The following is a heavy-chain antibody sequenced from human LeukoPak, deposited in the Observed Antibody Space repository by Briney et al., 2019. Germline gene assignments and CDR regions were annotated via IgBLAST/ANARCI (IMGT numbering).Heavy chain of an antibody. J-gene: IGHJ4*02. CDR3: ARDARGSFYFDY. D-gene: IGHD5-12*01. CDR1: GFTFSSYG. CDR2: IRYDGSNK. Sequence: PGGSLRLSCAASGFTFSSYGMHWVRQAPGKGLEWVAFIRYDGSNKYYADSVKGRFTISRDNSKNTLYLQMNSLRAEDTAVYYCARDARGSFYFDYWGQGTLVTVSS. V-gene: IGHV3-30*02.